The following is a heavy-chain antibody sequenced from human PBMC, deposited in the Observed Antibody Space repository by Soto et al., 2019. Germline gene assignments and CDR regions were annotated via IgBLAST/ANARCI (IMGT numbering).Heavy chain of an antibody. CDR2: ISYDGGNK. CDR3: AREGGYCSGGSCYPTGFDY. J-gene: IGHJ4*02. V-gene: IGHV3-30-3*01. D-gene: IGHD2-15*01. CDR1: GFTFSIYA. Sequence: QVQLVESGGGVVQPGRSLRLSCAASGFTFSIYAIHWVRQAPGKGLEWVALISYDGGNKYYADSVKGRFTISRDNSKNTLYLQMNSLRPEDTAVYYCAREGGYCSGGSCYPTGFDYWGQGTLVTVSS.